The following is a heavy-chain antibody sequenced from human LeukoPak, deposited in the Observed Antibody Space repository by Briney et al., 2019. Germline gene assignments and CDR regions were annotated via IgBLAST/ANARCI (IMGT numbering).Heavy chain of an antibody. D-gene: IGHD3-16*01. CDR2: MNPNSGNT. V-gene: IGHV1-8*01. J-gene: IGHJ4*02. CDR1: GYTFTSYD. Sequence: GASVKVSCKASGYTFTSYDINWVRQAPGQGLEWMGWMNPNSGNTGYAQKFQGRVTMTRNTSISAAYMELSSLRSEDTAVYYCARYVWGSQREDYWGQGTLVTVSS. CDR3: ARYVWGSQREDY.